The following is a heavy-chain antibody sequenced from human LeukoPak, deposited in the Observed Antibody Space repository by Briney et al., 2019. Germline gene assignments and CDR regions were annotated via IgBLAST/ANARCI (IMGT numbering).Heavy chain of an antibody. Sequence: GGSLRLSCAASGFTFDDYGMSWVRQAPGKGLEWVSRINSDGSSTSYADSVKGRFTISRDNAKNTLYLQMNSLRAEDTAVYYCARLYYDSSGYLDYWGQGTLVTVSS. CDR1: GFTFDDYG. V-gene: IGHV3-74*01. CDR3: ARLYYDSSGYLDY. J-gene: IGHJ4*02. CDR2: INSDGSST. D-gene: IGHD3-22*01.